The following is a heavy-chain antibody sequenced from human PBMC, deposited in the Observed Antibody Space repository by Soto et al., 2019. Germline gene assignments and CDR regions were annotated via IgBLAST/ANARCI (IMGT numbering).Heavy chain of an antibody. Sequence: EVPLVESGGGLVQPGGSLRLSCAASGFTVSSNYMSWVRQAPGKGLEWVSVIYSGGSTYYADSVKGRFTISRDNSKNALYLQMNSLRAEDTAVYYCARPPDTAMPGWGQGTLVTVSS. CDR1: GFTVSSNY. J-gene: IGHJ4*02. CDR2: IYSGGST. V-gene: IGHV3-66*01. D-gene: IGHD5-18*01. CDR3: ARPPDTAMPG.